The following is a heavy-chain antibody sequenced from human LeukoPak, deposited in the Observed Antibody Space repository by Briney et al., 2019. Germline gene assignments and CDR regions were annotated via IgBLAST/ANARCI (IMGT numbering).Heavy chain of an antibody. J-gene: IGHJ4*02. D-gene: IGHD3-22*01. Sequence: ASVKVSCKASGYTFTSYDINWVRQATGQGLEWMGWMNPNSGNTGYAQKFQGRVTTTRNTSISTAYMELSSLRSEDTAVYYCASPAYYYDSSGYSLEYWGQGTLVTVSS. CDR3: ASPAYYYDSSGYSLEY. CDR2: MNPNSGNT. CDR1: GYTFTSYD. V-gene: IGHV1-8*01.